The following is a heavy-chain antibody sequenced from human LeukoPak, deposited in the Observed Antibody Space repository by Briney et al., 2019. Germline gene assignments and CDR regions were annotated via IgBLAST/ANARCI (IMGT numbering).Heavy chain of an antibody. J-gene: IGHJ5*02. CDR2: INPNSGGT. V-gene: IGHV1-2*02. CDR1: GYTFTGYY. CDR3: AREHDLGNWFDP. Sequence: ASVKVSCKASGYTFTGYYMHWVRQAPGQGLGWMGWINPNSGGTNYAQKFQGRVTMTRDTSISTAYMELSRLRSDDTAVYYCAREHDLGNWFDPWGQGTLVTVSS. D-gene: IGHD7-27*01.